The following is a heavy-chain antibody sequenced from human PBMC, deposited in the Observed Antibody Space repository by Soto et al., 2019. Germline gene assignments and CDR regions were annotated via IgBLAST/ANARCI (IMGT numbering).Heavy chain of an antibody. Sequence: SETLSLTCTVSGDSISSYYWTWIRQPPGKGLEWIGYIYYSGSTNYNPSLKSRVTISVDTSKNQFSLKLTSVTAADTAVYYCARGVATIGPWGQGTLVTVSS. V-gene: IGHV4-59*01. CDR1: GDSISSYY. CDR2: IYYSGST. CDR3: ARGVATIGP. J-gene: IGHJ5*02. D-gene: IGHD5-12*01.